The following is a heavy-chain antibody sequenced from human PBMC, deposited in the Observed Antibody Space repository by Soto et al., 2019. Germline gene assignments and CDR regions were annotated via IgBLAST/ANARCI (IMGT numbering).Heavy chain of an antibody. J-gene: IGHJ4*02. D-gene: IGHD2-15*01. CDR2: IYNSGNT. Sequence: QVQLQESGPGPVKPSETLSLTCTVSGGSISGYYWSWIRQPAGKGLEWIGRIYNSGNTRYNPSLKSRVTMSVDTSKNQFSLRLSSVTAADTAVYYCARFDCSGGTCTPDDYWGQGTLVTVSS. CDR1: GGSISGYY. CDR3: ARFDCSGGTCTPDDY. V-gene: IGHV4-4*07.